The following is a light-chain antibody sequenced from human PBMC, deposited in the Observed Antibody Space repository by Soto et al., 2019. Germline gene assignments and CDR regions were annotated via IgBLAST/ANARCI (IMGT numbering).Light chain of an antibody. CDR3: QQRSNWPPVT. CDR1: QSVSSY. V-gene: IGKV3-11*01. CDR2: DAS. J-gene: IGKJ2*01. Sequence: EIVLTQSPATLSLSPGERATLSCRASQSVSSYLSCYQQKPGQAPRLLIYDASNSATGIPARFSGSGSGTDFTLTISSLEPEDFAVYYCQQRSNWPPVTFGQGTKLEIK.